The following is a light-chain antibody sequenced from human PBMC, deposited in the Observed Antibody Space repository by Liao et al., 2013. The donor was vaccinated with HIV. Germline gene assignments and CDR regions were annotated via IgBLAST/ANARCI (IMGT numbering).Light chain of an antibody. CDR2: QDF. V-gene: IGLV3-1*01. Sequence: SYELTQPPSVSVSPGQTASITCSGDKLGDKYACWYQQKPGQSPVLVIYQDFQRPSGIPERFSGFNSGNTATLTISGTQAMDEADYYCQAWDSSDYVVFGGGTKLTVL. CDR3: QAWDSSDYVV. J-gene: IGLJ2*01. CDR1: KLGDKY.